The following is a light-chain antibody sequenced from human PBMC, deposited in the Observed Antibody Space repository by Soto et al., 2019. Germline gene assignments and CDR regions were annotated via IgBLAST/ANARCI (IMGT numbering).Light chain of an antibody. Sequence: QSALTQPPSASGSPGQSVTISCTGTSSDVGGYNYVSWYQQHPGNAPKLMIYEVSKRPSGVPDRFSGSKSGNTASLTVSGLQAEDEADDYCSSYAGSNNLVFGGGTKLTVL. J-gene: IGLJ2*01. CDR1: SSDVGGYNY. CDR2: EVS. V-gene: IGLV2-8*01. CDR3: SSYAGSNNLV.